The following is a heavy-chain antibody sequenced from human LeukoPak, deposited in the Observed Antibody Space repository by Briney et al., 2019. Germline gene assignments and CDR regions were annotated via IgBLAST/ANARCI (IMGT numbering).Heavy chain of an antibody. CDR2: ISSSSSTI. D-gene: IGHD6-13*01. CDR3: ARDIAPAGLFFDY. CDR1: GFTFSSYS. V-gene: IGHV3-48*01. Sequence: GGSLRLSCAASGFTFSSYSMSWVRQAPGKGLEWVSYISSSSSTIYYADSVKGRFTISRDNAKNSLYLQMNSLRAEDTAVYYCARDIAPAGLFFDYWGQGTLVTVSS. J-gene: IGHJ4*02.